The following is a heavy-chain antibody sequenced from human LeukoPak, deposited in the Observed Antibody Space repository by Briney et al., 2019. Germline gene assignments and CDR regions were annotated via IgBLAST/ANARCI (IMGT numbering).Heavy chain of an antibody. CDR3: ARAFAAGKNNYYYYMDV. Sequence: GGSLRLSCAASGFTFARYAMSWVRQAPGRGLEWVSGISNSGGSTYYADSVKGRFTISRDNSKNTLYLQMNSLRAEDTAVYYCARAFAAGKNNYYYYMDVWGKGTTVTVSS. V-gene: IGHV3-23*01. CDR1: GFTFARYA. CDR2: ISNSGGST. D-gene: IGHD6-13*01. J-gene: IGHJ6*03.